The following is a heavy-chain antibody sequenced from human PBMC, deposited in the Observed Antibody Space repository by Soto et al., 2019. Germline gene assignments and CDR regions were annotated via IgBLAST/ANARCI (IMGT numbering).Heavy chain of an antibody. CDR3: AHTKVTHWLGPHFDF. J-gene: IGHJ4*02. V-gene: IGHV2-5*02. CDR1: GFSLSTSGGG. CDR2: SDWDDYK. D-gene: IGHD6-19*01. Sequence: QITVKESGPTLVKATQSLTLTCTFSGFSLSTSGGGVGWIRQHPGQALEWLAVSDWDDYKSYSPSLKSRLTFHKHTSKNHVALTITHMDPVDTATYFCAHTKVTHWLGPHFDFWGQGTLVTLSS.